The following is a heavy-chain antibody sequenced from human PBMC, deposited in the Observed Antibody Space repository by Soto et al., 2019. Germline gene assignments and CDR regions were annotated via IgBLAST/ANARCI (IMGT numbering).Heavy chain of an antibody. D-gene: IGHD3-22*01. CDR3: ARLGGYVSVGYYYLWDS. CDR1: DGSMNSDISY. CDR2: INHSGST. V-gene: IGHV4-39*01. Sequence: PSETLSVTCRVSDGSMNSDISYWGWIRQPPGKGLEWIGVINHSGSTYHNLSLKGRVTMSVDASRNQFSLKLTSMTAADTAVYYCARLGGYVSVGYYYLWDSWGQGTLVTVSS. J-gene: IGHJ4*02.